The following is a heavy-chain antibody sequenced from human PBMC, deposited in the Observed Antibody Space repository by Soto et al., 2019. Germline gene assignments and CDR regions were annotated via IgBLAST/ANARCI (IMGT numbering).Heavy chain of an antibody. Sequence: QVQLEESGPGLVKPSQTLSLTCTVSGGSVSSGDYFWSWIRQPPGKGLEWIGYIYDSGSSYYNPSLTSRVTMSVDTSKNQFSLKLRSVTAADTAMYYCAREKGYISGPKNFDSWGQGTLVTVSS. CDR3: AREKGYISGPKNFDS. J-gene: IGHJ4*02. CDR2: IYDSGSS. CDR1: GGSVSSGDYF. V-gene: IGHV4-30-4*01. D-gene: IGHD5-12*01.